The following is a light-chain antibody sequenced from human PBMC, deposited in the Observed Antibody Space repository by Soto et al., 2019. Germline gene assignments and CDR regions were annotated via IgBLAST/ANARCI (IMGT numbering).Light chain of an antibody. CDR1: SSDVGAYNY. CDR2: EVS. J-gene: IGLJ3*02. V-gene: IGLV2-14*01. CDR3: SSYTLSNPWV. Sequence: QSALTQPASVSGSPGQSITISCTGTSSDVGAYNYVSWYQHHPGKVPKLVIFEVSNRPSGVSNRFSGSKSGNTASLTISGLQVEDEAHYYCSSYTLSNPWVFGGGTKVTVL.